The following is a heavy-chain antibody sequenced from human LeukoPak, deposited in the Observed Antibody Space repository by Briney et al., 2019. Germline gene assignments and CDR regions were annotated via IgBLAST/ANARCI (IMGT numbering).Heavy chain of an antibody. CDR2: ISYDGSNK. D-gene: IGHD2-15*01. CDR3: AREFGSSRYFDY. CDR1: GFTFSSYA. Sequence: PGRSLRLSCAASGFTFSSYAMHWVRQAPGKGLEWVAVISYDGSNKYYADSVKGRFTISRDNAKNTLYLQMNSLRAEDTAVYYCAREFGSSRYFDYWGQGIPVTVSS. V-gene: IGHV3-30-3*01. J-gene: IGHJ4*02.